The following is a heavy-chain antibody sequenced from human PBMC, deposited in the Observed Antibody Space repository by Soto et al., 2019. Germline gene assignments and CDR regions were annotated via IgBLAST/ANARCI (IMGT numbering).Heavy chain of an antibody. CDR2: ISGGSTYI. V-gene: IGHV3-21*01. CDR3: ARDRGTWKYFGY. Sequence: EVQLVESGGGLVKPGGSLRLSCAASGFNFSAYTINWIRHVPGRGLEWVSSISGGSTYIFYADSLRGRFTISRDNAKNSVSLQLNSLSADDTAVYYCARDRGTWKYFGYWGQGTLVSVSS. D-gene: IGHD1-1*01. CDR1: GFNFSAYT. J-gene: IGHJ4*02.